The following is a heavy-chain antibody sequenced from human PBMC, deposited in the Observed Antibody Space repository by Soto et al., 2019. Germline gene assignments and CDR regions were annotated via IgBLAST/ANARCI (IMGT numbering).Heavy chain of an antibody. CDR1: GFTFNNYA. CDR2: ISSSGYST. J-gene: IGHJ4*02. Sequence: LRLSCAASGFTFNNYAMSWVRQAPGKGLEWVSAISSSGYSTYYADSVKGQFTISRDNSKNTVYLQMNNLRAEDTAVYYCAKGSVVVAAKFDSWGQGTLVTVSS. V-gene: IGHV3-23*01. CDR3: AKGSVVVAAKFDS. D-gene: IGHD2-21*02.